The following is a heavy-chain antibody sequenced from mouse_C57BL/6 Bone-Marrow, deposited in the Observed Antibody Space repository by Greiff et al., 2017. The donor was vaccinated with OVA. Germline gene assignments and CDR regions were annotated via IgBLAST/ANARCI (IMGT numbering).Heavy chain of an antibody. Sequence: QVQLKESGPGLVQPSQSLSITCTVSGFSLTSYGVHWVRQSPGKGLEWLGVIWRGGSTDYNAAFMSRLSITKDNSKSQVFFKMNSLQADDTAIYYCSNLGYGSSPQYFDVWGTGTTVTVSS. CDR3: SNLGYGSSPQYFDV. D-gene: IGHD1-1*01. CDR1: GFSLTSYG. J-gene: IGHJ1*03. CDR2: IWRGGST. V-gene: IGHV2-5*01.